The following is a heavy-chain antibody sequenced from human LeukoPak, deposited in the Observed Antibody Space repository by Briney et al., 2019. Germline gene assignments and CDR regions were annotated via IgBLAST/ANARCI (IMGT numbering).Heavy chain of an antibody. D-gene: IGHD6-13*01. CDR2: IYYSGST. J-gene: IGHJ4*02. Sequence: SETLSLTCTVSGGSISSYYWSWIRQPPGKGLEWIGYIYYSGSTNYNPSLKSRVTISVDTSKNQFSLKLSSVTAADTAVYYCARHFGIAAAGTGFDYWGQGTLVTVSS. CDR3: ARHFGIAAAGTGFDY. CDR1: GGSISSYY. V-gene: IGHV4-59*08.